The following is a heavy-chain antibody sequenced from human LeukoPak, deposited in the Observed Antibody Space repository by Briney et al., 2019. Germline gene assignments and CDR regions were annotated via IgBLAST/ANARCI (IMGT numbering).Heavy chain of an antibody. V-gene: IGHV1-69*13. Sequence: GASVKVSCKASGGTFSNFGISWVRQAPGQGLEWMGGVIRMFDTPNYAQKFQGRVTISADESTSTVYMDLSSLRSEDTAVYYCARDVRVGFDNWGQGTLVIVSS. J-gene: IGHJ4*02. CDR3: ARDVRVGFDN. CDR1: GGTFSNFG. CDR2: VIRMFDTP. D-gene: IGHD1-26*01.